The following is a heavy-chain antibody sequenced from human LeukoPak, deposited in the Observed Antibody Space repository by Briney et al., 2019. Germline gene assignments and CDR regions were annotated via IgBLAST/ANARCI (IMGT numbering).Heavy chain of an antibody. V-gene: IGHV1-8*03. D-gene: IGHD4-17*01. CDR2: MNTNSGYT. CDR3: ARGQLRLRHRGFDP. Sequence: GASVKVSCKASGYTFTNYDINWVRQAPGQGLEGMGWMNTNSGYTGYAQKFQGRVTITRNTSISTAYMELSSLRSDDTAVYYCARGQLRLRHRGFDPWGQGTLVTVSS. CDR1: GYTFTNYD. J-gene: IGHJ5*02.